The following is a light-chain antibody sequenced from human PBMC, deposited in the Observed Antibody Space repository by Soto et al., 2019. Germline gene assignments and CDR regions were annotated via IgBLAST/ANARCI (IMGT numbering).Light chain of an antibody. CDR3: QQYNNWPPYT. V-gene: IGKV3-15*01. J-gene: IGKJ2*01. CDR1: QSVSSN. Sequence: EIVMTQSPATLSVSPGERATLSCRASQSVSSNLAWYQQKPGQAPRLLIYGASTRATGIPARFSGSRSGTEFTLPIISLQSEDFAVYYCQQYNNWPPYTFGQGTKLEIK. CDR2: GAS.